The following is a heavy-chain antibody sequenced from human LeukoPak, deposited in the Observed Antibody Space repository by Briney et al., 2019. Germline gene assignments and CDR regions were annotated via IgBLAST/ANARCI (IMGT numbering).Heavy chain of an antibody. CDR2: IIPIFGTA. J-gene: IGHJ6*03. CDR1: GGTFSSYA. Sequence: SVKVSCKASGGTFSSYAISWVRQAPGQGLEWMGGIIPIFGTANYAQKFQGRVTITTDESTSTAYMELSSLRSEDTAVYYCARGPGGYSNYYYYYMDVWGKGTTVTVS. V-gene: IGHV1-69*05. CDR3: ARGPGGYSNYYYYYMDV. D-gene: IGHD4-11*01.